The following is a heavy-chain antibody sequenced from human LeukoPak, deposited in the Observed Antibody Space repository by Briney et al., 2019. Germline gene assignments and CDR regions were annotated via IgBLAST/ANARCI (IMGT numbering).Heavy chain of an antibody. CDR1: GGTINSHY. D-gene: IGHD4-17*01. V-gene: IGHV4-4*09. CDR2: THTSGRT. J-gene: IGHJ4*02. CDR3: ARHYLYGDSSWDS. Sequence: PSETLSLTCTVSGGTINSHYWSWIRQSPGEGLEWIAYTHTSGRTKYNPSLKSRVTISLDTSKNQVSLKLYSVTAADTAVYFCARHYLYGDSSWDSWGPGNLVIVSS.